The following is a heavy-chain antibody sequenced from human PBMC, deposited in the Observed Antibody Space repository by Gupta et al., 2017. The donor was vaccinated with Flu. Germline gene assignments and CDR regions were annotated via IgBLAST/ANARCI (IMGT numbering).Heavy chain of an antibody. V-gene: IGHV4-39*01. D-gene: IGHD5-12*01. CDR3: ARNMNFFDSGTYRRGLDV. Sequence: RNYYWAWLRQPPGKGLEWIGSIYYSGSPYYNPSLQSRLTISVQTSKNQFSLQLTSVTAADTGVYYCARNMNFFDSGTYRRGLDVWGLGTTVTVSS. CDR1: RNYY. J-gene: IGHJ6*02. CDR2: IYYSGSP.